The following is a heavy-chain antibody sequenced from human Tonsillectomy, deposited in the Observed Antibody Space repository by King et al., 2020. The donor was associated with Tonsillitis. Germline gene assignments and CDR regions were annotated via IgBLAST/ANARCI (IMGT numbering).Heavy chain of an antibody. CDR1: GFTFSSYW. V-gene: IGHV3-74*02. CDR3: ARGGWFGELALEVVDV. J-gene: IGHJ6*04. Sequence: VQLVESGGGLVQPGGSLRLSCAASGFTFSSYWMHWVRQAPGKGLVWVSRINSDGSHTSYADSVKGRFTISRDNAKNTLYLQMNSLRAEDTAVYHCARGGWFGELALEVVDVGGKGTTVTVSS. CDR2: INSDGSHT. D-gene: IGHD3-10*01.